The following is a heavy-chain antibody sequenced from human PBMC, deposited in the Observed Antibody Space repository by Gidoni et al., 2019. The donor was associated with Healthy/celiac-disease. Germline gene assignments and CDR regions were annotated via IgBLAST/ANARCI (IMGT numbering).Heavy chain of an antibody. CDR3: ARVPLRRVYTVTIAKGWGFDP. D-gene: IGHD4-17*01. V-gene: IGHV4-34*01. Sequence: QVQLQQWGAGLLKPSETLSLTCAVYGGSFSGYYWSWIRQPPGKGLEWIGEINHSGSTNYNPSLKSRVTISVDTSKNQFSLKLSSVTAADTAVYYCARVPLRRVYTVTIAKGWGFDPWGQGTLVTVSS. CDR1: GGSFSGYY. CDR2: INHSGST. J-gene: IGHJ5*02.